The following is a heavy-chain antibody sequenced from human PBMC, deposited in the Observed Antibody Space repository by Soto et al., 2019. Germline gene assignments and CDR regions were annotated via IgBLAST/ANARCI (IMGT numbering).Heavy chain of an antibody. CDR1: GDNFKKNV. CDR2: TIPALGKT. CDR3: ARSSSGSYYNYYYGMDV. D-gene: IGHD1-26*01. Sequence: SVKVSCKTSGDNFKKNVFTWVRQAPGQGLEWMGGTIPALGKTHYIEKFQGRFTISRDNSKNTLYLQMNSLRAEDTAVYYCARSSSGSYYNYYYGMDVWGQGTTVTVSS. V-gene: IGHV1-69*10. J-gene: IGHJ6*02.